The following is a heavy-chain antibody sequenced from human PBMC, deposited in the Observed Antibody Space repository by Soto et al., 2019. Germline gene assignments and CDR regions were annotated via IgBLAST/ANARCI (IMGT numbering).Heavy chain of an antibody. CDR2: IHSDGSST. V-gene: IGHV3-74*01. J-gene: IGHJ3*01. CDR1: GFTFSYYW. CDR3: ARGDRGAFDL. Sequence: EVQLVESGGGLVQPGESLRLSCAASGFTFSYYWMHWVRQAPGKGPVWVSRIHSDGSSTTYADSVKGRFSISRDNARNTMYLQMNSLRAEDTAVYYCARGDRGAFDLWGQGTVLTVPS. D-gene: IGHD1-26*01.